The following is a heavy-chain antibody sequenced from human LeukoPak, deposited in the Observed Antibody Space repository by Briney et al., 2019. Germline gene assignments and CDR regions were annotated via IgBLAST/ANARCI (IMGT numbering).Heavy chain of an antibody. CDR2: IYPGDSDT. D-gene: IGHD2-2*02. V-gene: IGHV5-51*01. Sequence: GASLKISCKGSGSSFTTYWIGWVRQMPGKGLEWMGIIYPGDSDTRYSPSFQGQVTISADKSISTAYLQWSSLKASDTAMYYCARPRDVNTYYFDYWGQGTLVTVSS. J-gene: IGHJ4*02. CDR1: GSSFTTYW. CDR3: ARPRDVNTYYFDY.